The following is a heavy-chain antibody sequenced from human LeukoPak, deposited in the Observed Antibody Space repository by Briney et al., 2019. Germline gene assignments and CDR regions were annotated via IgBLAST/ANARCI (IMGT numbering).Heavy chain of an antibody. CDR2: IYPGDSDT. V-gene: IGHV5-51*01. CDR3: ASLEGSSTWCYIDY. D-gene: IGHD6-13*01. CDR1: GYTFTSYW. Sequence: GESLKISCKASGYTFTSYWIGWVRQMPGKGLEWMGIIYPGDSDTRYSPSFEGQVTISADKSINTAYLQWSGLKASDTAMYYCASLEGSSTWCYIDYWGQGTLVTVSS. J-gene: IGHJ4*02.